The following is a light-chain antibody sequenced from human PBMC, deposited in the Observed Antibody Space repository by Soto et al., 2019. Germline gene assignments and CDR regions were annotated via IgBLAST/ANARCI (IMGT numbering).Light chain of an antibody. CDR1: SSNIGAGYD. J-gene: IGLJ3*02. V-gene: IGLV1-40*01. CDR2: GNS. Sequence: QSALTQPPSVSGAPGQRVTISCTGSSSNIGAGYDVHWYQQLPGTAPKLLIYGNSNRPSGVPDRFSGSKSGTLASLAITGLQAEDEADYYCQSYDSSLSGSVFGGGTKLTVL. CDR3: QSYDSSLSGSV.